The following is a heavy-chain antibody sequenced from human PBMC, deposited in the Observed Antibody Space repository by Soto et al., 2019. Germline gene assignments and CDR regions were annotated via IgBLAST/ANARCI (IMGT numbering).Heavy chain of an antibody. V-gene: IGHV3-49*03. D-gene: IGHD6-13*01. CDR3: TRTDIAALDYYYYGMDV. J-gene: IGHJ6*02. CDR1: GFTFGDYA. CDR2: IRSKAYGGTT. Sequence: GGSLRLSCTASGFTFGDYAMSWFRQAPGKGLEWVGFIRSKAYGGTTEYAASVKGRFTISRDDSKSIAYLQMNSLKTEDTAVYYCTRTDIAALDYYYYGMDVWGQGTTVTVSS.